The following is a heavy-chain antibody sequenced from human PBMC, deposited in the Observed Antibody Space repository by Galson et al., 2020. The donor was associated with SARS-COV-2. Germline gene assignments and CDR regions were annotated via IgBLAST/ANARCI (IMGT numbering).Heavy chain of an antibody. J-gene: IGHJ6*02. CDR1: GFTFSSYW. Sequence: TGGSLRLSCAASGFTFSSYWMSWVRQAPGKGLEWVANIKQDGSEKYYVDSVKGRFTISRDNAKNSLYLQMNSLRAEDTAVYYCARDMAVDGTGNYYYYGMDVWGQGTTVTVSS. CDR2: IKQDGSEK. CDR3: ARDMAVDGTGNYYYYGMDV. V-gene: IGHV3-7*05. D-gene: IGHD6-19*01.